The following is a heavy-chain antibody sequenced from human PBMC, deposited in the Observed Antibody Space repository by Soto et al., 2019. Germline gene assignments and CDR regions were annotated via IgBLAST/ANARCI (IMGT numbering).Heavy chain of an antibody. CDR3: GKARDKKRVRIPFDY. CDR2: FSATSENT. V-gene: IGHV3-23*01. D-gene: IGHD2-21*01. CDR1: GFFFSSYT. Sequence: EVQLLESGGGLVQPGGSLRLSCVGSGFFFSSYTMSWVRQAPGKGLEWVSSFSATSENTYYADSVRGRFTISKDNSKNTRLLQTNSLTAEDTAIYSFGKARDKKRVRIPFDYSGQGILVIVSS. J-gene: IGHJ4*02.